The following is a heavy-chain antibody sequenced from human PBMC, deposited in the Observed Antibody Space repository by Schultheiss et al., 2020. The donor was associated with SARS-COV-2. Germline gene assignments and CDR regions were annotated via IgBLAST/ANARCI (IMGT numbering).Heavy chain of an antibody. J-gene: IGHJ6*02. V-gene: IGHV4-31*03. Sequence: SETLSLTCTVSGGSISSSSYYWSWIRQHPGKGLEWIGYIYYSGSTYYNPSLKSRVTISVDTSKNQFSLKLSSVTAADTAVYYCARDQYSRRGMDVWGQGTTVTVSS. D-gene: IGHD2-15*01. CDR3: ARDQYSRRGMDV. CDR2: IYYSGST. CDR1: GGSISSSSYY.